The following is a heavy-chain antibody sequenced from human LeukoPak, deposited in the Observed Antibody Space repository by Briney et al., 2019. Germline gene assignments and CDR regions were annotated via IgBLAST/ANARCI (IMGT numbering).Heavy chain of an antibody. CDR2: ISAYNGNT. D-gene: IGHD6-19*01. CDR3: ARELGYSSGWSAGRDAFDI. J-gene: IGHJ3*02. Sequence: ASVKVSCTASGYTFTSYGISWVRQAPGQGLEWMGWISAYNGNTNYAQKLQGRVTMTTDTSTSTAYMELRSLRSDDTAVYYCARELGYSSGWSAGRDAFDIWGQGTMVTVSS. V-gene: IGHV1-18*01. CDR1: GYTFTSYG.